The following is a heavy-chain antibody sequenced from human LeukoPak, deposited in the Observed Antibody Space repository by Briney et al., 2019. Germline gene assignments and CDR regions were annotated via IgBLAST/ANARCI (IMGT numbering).Heavy chain of an antibody. Sequence: GSLRLSCAASGFTFSSYAMSWVRQAPGKGLEWVSAISGSGGGTYYADSVKGRFTISRDNAKNSLYLQMNSLRAEDTAVYYCARDFDSYGYCLGYWGQGTLVTVSS. CDR1: GFTFSSYA. D-gene: IGHD5-18*01. V-gene: IGHV3-23*01. CDR3: ARDFDSYGYCLGY. CDR2: ISGSGGGT. J-gene: IGHJ4*02.